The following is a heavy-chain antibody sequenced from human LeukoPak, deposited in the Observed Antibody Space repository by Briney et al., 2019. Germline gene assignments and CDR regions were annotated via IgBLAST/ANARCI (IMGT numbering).Heavy chain of an antibody. CDR2: ITYSSGYT. CDR1: GFTFSSYD. CDR3: AKDPSDLGGSGSNNYLDC. D-gene: IGHD3-10*01. V-gene: IGHV3-23*01. Sequence: GGSLRLSCAASGFTFSSYDMSWVRQAPGKGLEWVSGITYSSGYTYYADSVKGRFTISRDNSRTTLYLQMNSLRAEDTAVYYCAKDPSDLGGSGSNNYLDCWGQGTLVTVSS. J-gene: IGHJ4*02.